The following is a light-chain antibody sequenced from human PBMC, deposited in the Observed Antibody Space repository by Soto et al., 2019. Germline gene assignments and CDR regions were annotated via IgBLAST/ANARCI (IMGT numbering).Light chain of an antibody. CDR2: GAF. Sequence: EIVMTQSPATLSVSPGERATLSCRASQSVSNNLAWYQQKPGQAPRLLIFGAFVRATGIPARFSGSGSGTDFTLTISSLQSEDFAVYYCQQYNDWPQTFGQGTKVEIK. CDR1: QSVSNN. J-gene: IGKJ1*01. V-gene: IGKV3-15*01. CDR3: QQYNDWPQT.